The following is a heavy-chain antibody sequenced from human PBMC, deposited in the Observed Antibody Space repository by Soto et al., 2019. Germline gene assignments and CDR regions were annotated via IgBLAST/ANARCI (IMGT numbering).Heavy chain of an antibody. V-gene: IGHV3-7*04. Sequence: EVQLVESGGGLVQPGGSLRLSCAASGFTFSSYWMSWVRQAPGKGLEWVANIKQDGSEKYYVDSVKGRFTISRDNAKNALYLQMNSLRAEDTAVYYCARFYYDSSGYLPSPDYYYYGMDVWGQGTTVTVSS. CDR1: GFTFSSYW. CDR3: ARFYYDSSGYLPSPDYYYYGMDV. CDR2: IKQDGSEK. J-gene: IGHJ6*02. D-gene: IGHD3-22*01.